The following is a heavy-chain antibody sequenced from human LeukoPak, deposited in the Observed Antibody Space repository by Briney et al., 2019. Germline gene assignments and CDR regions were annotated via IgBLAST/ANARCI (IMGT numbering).Heavy chain of an antibody. Sequence: SETLSLTCTVSGGSISSSSYYWGWIRQPPGEGLEWIGNIYYSGNTYYNPSLKSRVTISMDTSKNQFSLNLNSVTASDTTVYYCARRSPLVAVTTAHYYDYWGPGTLVTVSS. J-gene: IGHJ4*02. D-gene: IGHD2-21*02. CDR2: IYYSGNT. CDR3: ARRSPLVAVTTAHYYDY. V-gene: IGHV4-39*01. CDR1: GGSISSSSYY.